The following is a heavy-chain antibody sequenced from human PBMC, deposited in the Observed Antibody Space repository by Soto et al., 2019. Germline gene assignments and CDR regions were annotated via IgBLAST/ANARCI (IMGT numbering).Heavy chain of an antibody. CDR3: VRQGIDYLHGLVDV. J-gene: IGHJ6*02. D-gene: IGHD1-26*01. CDR2: VYYTGGT. CDR1: SGPSSSHN. V-gene: IGHV4-59*08. Sequence: QVHVQQSGPGLVKPSETLSLSCTVSSGPSSSHNWGWIRQPPGRGLQWIGYVYYTGGTSYNPTLMSPVTLSADTSTNNISLTLSSVTAADTAVYYCVRQGIDYLHGLVDVWGQGTTVSVSS.